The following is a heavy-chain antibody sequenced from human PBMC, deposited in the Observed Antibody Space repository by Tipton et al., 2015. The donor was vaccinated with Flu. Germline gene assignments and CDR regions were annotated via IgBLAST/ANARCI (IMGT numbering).Heavy chain of an antibody. Sequence: TLSLTCIVSGHSISSAYYWAWIRQPPGKRLEWIATTYHSGTTYYNPSLKSRVTISVDTSQNQFSLKLRSVTAADTAVYYCAREWDFYGSGTNYLPYYFDYWGQGTLVTVSS. CDR3: AREWDFYGSGTNYLPYYFDY. CDR1: GHSISSAYY. D-gene: IGHD3-10*01. J-gene: IGHJ4*02. CDR2: TYHSGTT. V-gene: IGHV4-38-2*02.